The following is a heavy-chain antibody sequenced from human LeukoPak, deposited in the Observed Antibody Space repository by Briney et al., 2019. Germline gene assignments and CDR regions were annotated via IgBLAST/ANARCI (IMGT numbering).Heavy chain of an antibody. V-gene: IGHV1-2*06. CDR1: GYAFIGYS. D-gene: IGHD2-21*02. J-gene: IGHJ4*02. CDR2: INPSSGGT. CDR3: ASHIVTAIHDY. Sequence: ASVKVSCKPSGYAFIGYSMHWVRQAPGRGLEWMGRINPSSGGTTYAQKFQDRVTMTRDTSTSTAYMELSRLTSDDTAVYYCASHIVTAIHDYWGQGTLVTVFS.